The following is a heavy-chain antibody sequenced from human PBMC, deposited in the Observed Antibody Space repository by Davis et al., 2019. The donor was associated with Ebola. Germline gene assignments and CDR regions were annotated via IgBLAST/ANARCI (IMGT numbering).Heavy chain of an antibody. V-gene: IGHV3-30*18. D-gene: IGHD3-9*01. Sequence: GGSLRLSCAASGFTFSSYGMHWVRQAPGKGLEWVAVISYDGSNKYYADSVKGRFTISRDNSKNTLYLQMNSLRAEDTAVYYCAKEDYDILTGKYYYYGMDVWGQGTTVTVSS. CDR3: AKEDYDILTGKYYYYGMDV. J-gene: IGHJ6*02. CDR1: GFTFSSYG. CDR2: ISYDGSNK.